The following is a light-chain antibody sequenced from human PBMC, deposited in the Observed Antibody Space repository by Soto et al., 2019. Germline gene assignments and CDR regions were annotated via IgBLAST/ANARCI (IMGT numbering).Light chain of an antibody. Sequence: DIQMTQSPSSLSASVGDRVTITCRASQGISNYLAWYQQKPGKVPKLLIYAASTLQSGVPSRFSGSGSGTDLTLTISSLQPEDDATYYCQQYDSAPRTFGQGTKVEIK. CDR2: AAS. CDR3: QQYDSAPRT. CDR1: QGISNY. V-gene: IGKV1-27*01. J-gene: IGKJ1*01.